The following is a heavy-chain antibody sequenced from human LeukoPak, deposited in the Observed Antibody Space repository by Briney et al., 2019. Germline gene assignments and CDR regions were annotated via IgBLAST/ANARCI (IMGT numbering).Heavy chain of an antibody. Sequence: GGSLRLSCAASGFTFSSYAMHWVRQAPGKGLEWVAVISYDGSNKYYADSVKGRFTISRDNSKNTLYLQMNSLRAEDTAVYYCARVQNDFDQSPDGDAFDIWGQGTMVTVSS. D-gene: IGHD3-9*01. CDR3: ARVQNDFDQSPDGDAFDI. CDR2: ISYDGSNK. J-gene: IGHJ3*02. V-gene: IGHV3-30-3*01. CDR1: GFTFSSYA.